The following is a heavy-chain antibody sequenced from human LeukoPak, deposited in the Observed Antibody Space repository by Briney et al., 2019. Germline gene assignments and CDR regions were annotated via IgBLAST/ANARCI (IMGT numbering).Heavy chain of an antibody. Sequence: SETLSLTCAVSGGSIISSNWWSWVRQPPGKGLEWIGEIYHSGSTNYNPSLKSRVTISVDKSKNQFSLKLSSVTAADTAVYYCARGGAVAGTYYFDYWGQGTLVTVSS. CDR3: ARGGAVAGTYYFDY. V-gene: IGHV4-4*02. CDR2: IYHSGST. D-gene: IGHD6-19*01. CDR1: GGSIISSNW. J-gene: IGHJ4*02.